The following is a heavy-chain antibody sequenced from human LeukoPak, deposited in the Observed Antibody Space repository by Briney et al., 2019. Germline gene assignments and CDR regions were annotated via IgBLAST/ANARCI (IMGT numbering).Heavy chain of an antibody. Sequence: PGRSLRLSCAASGFTFDNYAMHWVRQAPGKGLEWVSGISWNSGSIGFAAFVKGRFTISRDNAKSSLYLQMNSLRAEDMALYYCAKDIASGGEYWGSAFDIWGQGTMVTVSS. V-gene: IGHV3-9*03. CDR3: AKDIASGGEYWGSAFDI. J-gene: IGHJ3*02. CDR1: GFTFDNYA. CDR2: ISWNSGSI. D-gene: IGHD3-16*01.